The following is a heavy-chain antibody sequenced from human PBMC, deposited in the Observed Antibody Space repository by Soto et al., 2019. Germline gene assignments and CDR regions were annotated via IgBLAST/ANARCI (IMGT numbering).Heavy chain of an antibody. CDR2: ISGSGGST. CDR1: GFTFSSYA. CDR3: AKGDENVVVTAHDAFDI. J-gene: IGHJ3*02. V-gene: IGHV3-23*01. Sequence: GGSLRLSCAASGFTFSSYAMSWVRQAPGKGLEWVSAISGSGGSTYYADSVKGRFTISRDNSKNTLYLQMNSLRAEDTAVYYCAKGDENVVVTAHDAFDIWGQGTMVTVSS. D-gene: IGHD2-21*02.